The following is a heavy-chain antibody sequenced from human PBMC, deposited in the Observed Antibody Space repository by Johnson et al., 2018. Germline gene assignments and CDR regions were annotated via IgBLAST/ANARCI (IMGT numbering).Heavy chain of an antibody. CDR3: AGAGGSVSYRMDV. CDR2: IHYSGST. Sequence: QVQLQESGPGLVKPSETLSLTRTVSGGSISPDNYWWVWIRLPPGKGLDWIGHIHYSGSTYYNPSLQSRVTISVDTSKNQFSLNLRSVTAADTAVYYCAGAGGSVSYRMDVWGKGTTVTVSS. V-gene: IGHV4-39*07. CDR1: GGSISPDNYW. J-gene: IGHJ6*03. D-gene: IGHD3-10*01.